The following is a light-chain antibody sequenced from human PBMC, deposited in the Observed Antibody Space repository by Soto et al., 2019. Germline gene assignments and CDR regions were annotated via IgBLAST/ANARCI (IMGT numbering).Light chain of an antibody. V-gene: IGKV1-8*01. J-gene: IGKJ1*01. Sequence: AIRMTPSPSSLSASTGDRVTITCRASQGISSYLAWYQQKPGKAPKLLIYAASTLQSGVPSRFSGSGSGTDFTLTISCLQSEDFATYYCQQYYSYPITFGQGTKVDI. CDR2: AAS. CDR1: QGISSY. CDR3: QQYYSYPIT.